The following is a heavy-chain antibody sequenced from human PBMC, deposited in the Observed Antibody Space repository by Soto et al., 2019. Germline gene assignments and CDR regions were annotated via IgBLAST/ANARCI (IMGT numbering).Heavy chain of an antibody. J-gene: IGHJ4*02. CDR1: GFTFRNFA. CDR2: ISVSGGTT. CDR3: AKGMYYYDSSGYRLFDY. D-gene: IGHD3-22*01. Sequence: EVHLLDSGGGLIQPGGSLRLSCAASGFTFRNFAMNWVRQAPGKGLEWVSGISVSGGTTYYAGSVRGRFTVSRDNSKNSVFLQMNSLRAEDTAVYFCAKGMYYYDSSGYRLFDYWGQGTLVTVSS. V-gene: IGHV3-23*01.